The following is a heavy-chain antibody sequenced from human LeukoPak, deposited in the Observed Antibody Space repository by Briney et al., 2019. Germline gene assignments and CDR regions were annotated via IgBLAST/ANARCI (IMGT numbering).Heavy chain of an antibody. D-gene: IGHD4/OR15-4a*01. CDR2: TSLDGSNK. CDR3: ARDLTISYYYYGMDV. V-gene: IGHV3-30-3*01. Sequence: PGGSLRLSCVASGFSFTNYDIHWVRQAPGRGLEWVAVTSLDGSNKLYTDTVRGRFIISRDNSKNTVYLQMDSLRAEDTAVYYCARDLTISYYYYGMDVWGQGTTVTVSS. CDR1: GFSFTNYD. J-gene: IGHJ6*02.